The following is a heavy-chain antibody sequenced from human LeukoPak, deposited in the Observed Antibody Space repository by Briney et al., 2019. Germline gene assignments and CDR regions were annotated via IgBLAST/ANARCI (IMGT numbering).Heavy chain of an antibody. D-gene: IGHD3-22*01. J-gene: IGHJ6*03. CDR2: ISAYNGNT. V-gene: IGHV1-18*01. CDR3: ARDAFRHYYDSGGYGYYYYYYMDV. CDR1: GYTFTSYG. Sequence: ASVKVSCKASGYTFTSYGISWVRQAPGQGLEWMGWISAYNGNTNYAQKFQGRVTMTTDTSTSTAYMELRSLRSDDTAVYYCARDAFRHYYDSGGYGYYYYYYMDVWGKGTTVTISS.